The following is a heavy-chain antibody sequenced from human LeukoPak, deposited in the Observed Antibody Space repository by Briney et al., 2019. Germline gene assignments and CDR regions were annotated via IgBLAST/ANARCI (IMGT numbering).Heavy chain of an antibody. Sequence: ASETLSLTCTVSGGSISSYYWSWIRQPAGKGLEWIGYIYYSGSTYYNPSLKSRVTISVDTSKNQFSLKLSSVTAADTAVYYCAKQWLRNAFDIWGQGTMVTVSS. CDR2: IYYSGST. CDR1: GGSISSYY. CDR3: AKQWLRNAFDI. D-gene: IGHD3-22*01. J-gene: IGHJ3*02. V-gene: IGHV4-59*06.